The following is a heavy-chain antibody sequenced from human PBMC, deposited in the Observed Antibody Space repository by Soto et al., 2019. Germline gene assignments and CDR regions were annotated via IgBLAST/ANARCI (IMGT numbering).Heavy chain of an antibody. CDR3: ARVVGALGHWFDP. J-gene: IGHJ5*02. Sequence: GASVKVSCKASGYTFTSYAMRWVRQAAGQRLEWMGWISAYNGNTNYAQKLQGRVPMTTDTSTSTAYMELRSLRSDDTAVYYSARVVGALGHWFDPWGQGTLVTVSS. CDR2: ISAYNGNT. V-gene: IGHV1-18*01. D-gene: IGHD1-26*01. CDR1: GYTFTSYA.